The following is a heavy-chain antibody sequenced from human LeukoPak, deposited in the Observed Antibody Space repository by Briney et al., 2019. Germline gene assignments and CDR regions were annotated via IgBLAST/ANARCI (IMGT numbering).Heavy chain of an antibody. CDR1: GYTFTSYG. CDR2: IIPIFGTA. V-gene: IGHV1-69*13. D-gene: IGHD3-9*01. Sequence: SVKVSCKASGYTFTSYGISWVRQAPGQGLKWMGGIIPIFGTANYAQKFQGRVTITADESTSTAYMELSSLRSEDTAVYYCARDAGDILTGSRGWFDPWGQGTLVTVSS. J-gene: IGHJ5*02. CDR3: ARDAGDILTGSRGWFDP.